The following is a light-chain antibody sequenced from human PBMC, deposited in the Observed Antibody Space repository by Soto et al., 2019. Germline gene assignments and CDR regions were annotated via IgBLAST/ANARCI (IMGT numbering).Light chain of an antibody. CDR2: GAS. J-gene: IGKJ4*01. V-gene: IGKV3-15*01. CDR1: QSVSSH. CDR3: QQYNNWPPLT. Sequence: EIVLTQSPCTLSLSPGGRATLSCRASQSVSSHYLAWYQQKPGQAPRLLIYGASTRATGIPARFSGSGSGTEFTLTISSLQSEDFAVYYCQQYNNWPPLTFGGGTKVDIK.